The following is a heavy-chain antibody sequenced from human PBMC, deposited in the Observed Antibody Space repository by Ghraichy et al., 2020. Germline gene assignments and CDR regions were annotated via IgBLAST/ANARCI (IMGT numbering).Heavy chain of an antibody. J-gene: IGHJ6*03. V-gene: IGHV3-23*01. CDR2: IRSNDYGATT. D-gene: IGHD2-21*01. CDR1: GFTFSNYG. Sequence: GGSLRLSCTASGFTFSNYGMSWARQAPGQGLEWVSSIRSNDYGATTFYADSVNGRFTISRDDSKNTLYLQMNSLRAEDTAMYYCAKTPSDYYYYMDVWGKGTTVTVSS. CDR3: AKTPSDYYYYMDV.